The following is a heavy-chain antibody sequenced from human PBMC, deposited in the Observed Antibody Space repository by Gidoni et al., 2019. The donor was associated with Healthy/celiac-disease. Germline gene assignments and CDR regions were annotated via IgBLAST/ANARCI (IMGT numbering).Heavy chain of an antibody. CDR3: AKRILYDYVWGSYDY. V-gene: IGHV3-23*01. Sequence: EVQLLESGGGLVQPGGSLRLSCAASGFTFSSYAMIWVRQGPGKGLEWVSAISGSGGSTYYADSVKGRFTISRDNSKNTLYLQMNSLRAEDTAVYYCAKRILYDYVWGSYDYWGQGTLVTVSS. J-gene: IGHJ4*02. CDR1: GFTFSSYA. CDR2: ISGSGGST. D-gene: IGHD3-16*01.